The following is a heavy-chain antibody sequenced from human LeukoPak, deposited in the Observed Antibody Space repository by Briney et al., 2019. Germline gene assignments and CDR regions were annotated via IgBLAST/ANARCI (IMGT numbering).Heavy chain of an antibody. Sequence: GASVKVSCTAPGYTFTSNYIHWVRQAPGQGLEWMGMIYPRDGSTSYAQKFQGRVTVTRDTSTSTVHMELSGLRSEDTAVYYCARDQEGFDYWGQGTLVTVSS. CDR2: IYPRDGST. CDR3: ARDQEGFDY. V-gene: IGHV1-46*01. CDR1: GYTFTSNY. J-gene: IGHJ4*02.